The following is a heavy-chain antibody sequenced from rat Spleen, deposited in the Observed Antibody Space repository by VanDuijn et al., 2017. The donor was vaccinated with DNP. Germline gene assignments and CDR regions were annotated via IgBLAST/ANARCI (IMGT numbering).Heavy chain of an antibody. V-gene: IGHV2-32*01. CDR1: GFSLTSYH. Sequence: QVQLKESGPGLVQPSQTLSLTCTVSGFSLTSYHVHWVRQPPGKGLEWMGSIWAGGGTNYNSAVQSRLSISRDTSKSQVFLEMHSLQTEDTATYYCARGLITPYVMDAWGQGASVTVSS. J-gene: IGHJ4*01. CDR2: IWAGGGT. CDR3: ARGLITPYVMDA. D-gene: IGHD1-1*01.